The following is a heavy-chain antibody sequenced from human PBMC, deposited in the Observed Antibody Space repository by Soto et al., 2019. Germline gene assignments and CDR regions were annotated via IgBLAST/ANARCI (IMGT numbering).Heavy chain of an antibody. Sequence: EVQLVESGGGLVKPGGSLRLSCAASGFTFSSYSMNWVRQAPGKGLEWVSSISSSSSYIYYADSVKGRFTISRDNAKNSLYLQMNSLRAEDTAVYYCARARHGITGTTGYYYYGMDVWGQGTTVTVSS. CDR1: GFTFSSYS. CDR2: ISSSSSYI. D-gene: IGHD1-7*01. J-gene: IGHJ6*02. V-gene: IGHV3-21*01. CDR3: ARARHGITGTTGYYYYGMDV.